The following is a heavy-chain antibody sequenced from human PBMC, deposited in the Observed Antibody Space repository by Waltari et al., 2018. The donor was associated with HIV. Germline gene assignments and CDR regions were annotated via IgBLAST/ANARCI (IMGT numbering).Heavy chain of an antibody. D-gene: IGHD5-18*01. J-gene: IGHJ4*02. CDR3: AREDPRWLQLRQ. CDR1: GFTFSSYE. Sequence: EVQLVESGGGLVQPGGSLRLSCAASGFTFSSYEMNWVRQAPGKGLEWVSYISSSGSTIYYADSVKGQFTISRDNAKNSLYLQMNSLRAEDTAVYYCAREDPRWLQLRQWGQGTLVTVSS. V-gene: IGHV3-48*03. CDR2: ISSSGSTI.